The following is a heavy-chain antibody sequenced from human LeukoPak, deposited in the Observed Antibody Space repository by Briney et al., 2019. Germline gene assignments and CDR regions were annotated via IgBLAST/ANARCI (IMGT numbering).Heavy chain of an antibody. Sequence: PSETLSLTCTVSGGSISSYYWSWIRQPPGKGLEWIGYIYYSGSTNYNPSLKSRVTISVDTSKNQFSLKLSSVTAADTAVYYCASSPYYDFWSGYYTDATFGGVIVPYFDYWGQGTLVTVSS. CDR1: GGSISSYY. J-gene: IGHJ4*02. D-gene: IGHD3-3*01. CDR2: IYYSGST. V-gene: IGHV4-59*08. CDR3: ASSPYYDFWSGYYTDATFGGVIVPYFDY.